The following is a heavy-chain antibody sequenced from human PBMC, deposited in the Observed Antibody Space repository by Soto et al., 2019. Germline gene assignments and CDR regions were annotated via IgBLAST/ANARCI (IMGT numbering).Heavy chain of an antibody. CDR1: RYTFTSYA. V-gene: IGHV1-3*01. J-gene: IGHJ4*02. D-gene: IGHD3-22*01. CDR3: ARSTNYYDTSGYTLDY. Sequence: ASVKVSCKDSRYTFTSYAMHWVRHATGKRLEWMGWINAGNGNTKYSQKFQGRVTMTRDTSTSTIYMELSSLRSEDTAVYYCARSTNYYDTSGYTLDYWGQGTLVTVSS. CDR2: INAGNGNT.